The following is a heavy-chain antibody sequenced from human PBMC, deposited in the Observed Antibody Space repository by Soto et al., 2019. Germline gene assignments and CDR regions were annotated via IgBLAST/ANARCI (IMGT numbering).Heavy chain of an antibody. CDR1: GFTFSSYS. CDR3: ARRAAGAYYYGMDV. D-gene: IGHD6-13*01. V-gene: IGHV3-21*01. CDR2: ISSSSSYI. Sequence: GGSLRLSCAASGFTFSSYSMNWVRQAPGKGLEWVSSISSSSSYIYYADSVKGRFTISRDNAKNSLYLQMNSLRAEDTAVYYCARRAAGAYYYGMDVWGQGTTVTVSS. J-gene: IGHJ6*02.